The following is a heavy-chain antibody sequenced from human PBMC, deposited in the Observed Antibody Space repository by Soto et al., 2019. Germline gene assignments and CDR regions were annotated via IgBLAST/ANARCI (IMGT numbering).Heavy chain of an antibody. V-gene: IGHV3-23*01. CDR3: AKERLRAVVVASGTFDS. CDR2: ISGDGDST. D-gene: IGHD2-15*01. CDR1: GFTFSAHA. Sequence: EVQLLESGGGLVPPGGSLRVTCETSGFTFSAHAMGWVRQAPGKRLEWVSAISGDGDSTSYADSVKGRMTISRDNCKNNLDLYMSSLTTDDTALYSCAKERLRAVVVASGTFDSWGQGALVSVSS. J-gene: IGHJ4*02.